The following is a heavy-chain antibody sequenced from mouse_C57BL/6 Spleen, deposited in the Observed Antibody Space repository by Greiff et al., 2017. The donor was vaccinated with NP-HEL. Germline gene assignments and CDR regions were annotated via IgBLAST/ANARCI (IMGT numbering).Heavy chain of an antibody. CDR3: AREGYGSSSAWFAY. CDR1: GYTFTSYW. Sequence: QVQLQQPGAELVKPGASVKLSCKASGYTFTSYWMHWVKQRPGQGLEWIGMIHPNSGSTNYNEKFKSKATLTVDKSSSTAYMQLSSLTSEDSAVYYCAREGYGSSSAWFAYWGQGTLVTVSA. D-gene: IGHD1-1*01. V-gene: IGHV1-64*01. CDR2: IHPNSGST. J-gene: IGHJ3*01.